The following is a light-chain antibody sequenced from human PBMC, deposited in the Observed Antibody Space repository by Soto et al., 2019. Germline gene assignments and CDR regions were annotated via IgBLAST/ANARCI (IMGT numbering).Light chain of an antibody. CDR3: QQYGSLPIT. Sequence: ENVLTQSPGTLSLSPGERATLSCRASQSVSSSFVAWYHQKPGQAPRLVIYGAASRATGIPDRFRGSGSGTDFTLTISRLEPEDFAVYYCQQYGSLPITFGQGTRLEIK. J-gene: IGKJ5*01. CDR1: QSVSSSF. CDR2: GAA. V-gene: IGKV3-20*01.